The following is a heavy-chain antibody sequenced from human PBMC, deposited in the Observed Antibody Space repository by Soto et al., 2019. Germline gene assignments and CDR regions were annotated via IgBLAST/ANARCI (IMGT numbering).Heavy chain of an antibody. CDR1: GGSISSGDYY. J-gene: IGHJ4*02. CDR2: IYYSGRT. Sequence: QVQLQESGPGLVKPSQTLSLTCTVSGGSISSGDYYWSWIRQPPGKGLEWIGYIYYSGRTYYNPSLKSRVTISVDTSKNQFSLKLSSVPAADTAVYYCARVGGFGATTIDYWGQGTLVTVSS. D-gene: IGHD3-10*01. V-gene: IGHV4-30-4*01. CDR3: ARVGGFGATTIDY.